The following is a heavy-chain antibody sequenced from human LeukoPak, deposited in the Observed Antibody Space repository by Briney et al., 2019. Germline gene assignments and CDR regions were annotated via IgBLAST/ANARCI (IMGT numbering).Heavy chain of an antibody. CDR2: INHSGST. J-gene: IGHJ4*02. CDR3: ARLKGVPAGL. V-gene: IGHV4-34*01. Sequence: LRLSCAASGFAFSTYEMSWVRQPPGKGLEWIGEINHSGSTNYNPSLKSRVTISVDTSKNQFSLKLSSVTAADTAVYYCARLKGVPAGLWGQGTLVTVSS. CDR1: GFAFSTYE. D-gene: IGHD2-2*01.